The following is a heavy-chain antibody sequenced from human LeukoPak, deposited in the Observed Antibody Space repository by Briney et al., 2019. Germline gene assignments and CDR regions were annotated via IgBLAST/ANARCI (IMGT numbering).Heavy chain of an antibody. CDR1: GFDFHNYV. CDR3: VREGYYHSGSLPTFYFDY. CDR2: ISYDVGVK. Sequence: GGSLRLSCAASGFDFHNYVIHWVRQAPGKGLEWVAVISYDVGVKYHADSVKGRFTISRDSSSKTVYLQMNSLRTEDTAVYYCVREGYYHSGSLPTFYFDYWGQGTLVTVSS. D-gene: IGHD3-10*01. V-gene: IGHV3-30-3*01. J-gene: IGHJ4*02.